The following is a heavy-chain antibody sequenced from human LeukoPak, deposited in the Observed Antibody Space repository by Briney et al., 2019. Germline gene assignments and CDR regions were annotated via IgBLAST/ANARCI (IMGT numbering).Heavy chain of an antibody. D-gene: IGHD3-9*01. J-gene: IGHJ5*02. CDR2: INPNSGGT. V-gene: IGHV1-2*02. Sequence: ASVKVSCKASGYTFTGYYMHWVRQAPGQGREWMGWINPNSGGTNYAQKFQGRVTMTRDTSISTAYMELSRLRSDDTAVYYCARADILTGYYIWFDPWGQGTLVTVSS. CDR3: ARADILTGYYIWFDP. CDR1: GYTFTGYY.